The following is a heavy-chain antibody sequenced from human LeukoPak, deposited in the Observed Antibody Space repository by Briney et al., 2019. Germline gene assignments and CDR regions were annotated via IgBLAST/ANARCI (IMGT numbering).Heavy chain of an antibody. CDR1: GYTFTGYY. CDR3: ARDLGARIVVVPAAAAFDI. J-gene: IGHJ3*02. D-gene: IGHD2-2*01. V-gene: IGHV1-2*02. Sequence: GASVKVSCKASGYTFTGYYMHWVRQAPGQGLEWMGWINPNSGGTNYAQKFQGRVTTTRDTSISTAYMELSRLRSDDTAVYYCARDLGARIVVVPAAAAFDIWGQGTMVTVSS. CDR2: INPNSGGT.